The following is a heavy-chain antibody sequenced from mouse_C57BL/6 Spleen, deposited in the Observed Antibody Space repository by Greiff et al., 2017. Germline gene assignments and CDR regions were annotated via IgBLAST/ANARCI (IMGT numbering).Heavy chain of an antibody. CDR3: ASGSYFDY. CDR1: YFTFMASA. D-gene: IGHD1-1*01. J-gene: IGHJ2*01. CDR2: FTIYSDAT. Sequence: LQQSGAELVRPGSSVKLSCKASYFTFMASAMHWVKQRPGHGLEWMGSFTIYSDATKYSENFKGKATLTANTSSSTAYMELISRTSEDSAVYDCASGSYFDYWGQGTTLTVSS. V-gene: IGHV1-49*01.